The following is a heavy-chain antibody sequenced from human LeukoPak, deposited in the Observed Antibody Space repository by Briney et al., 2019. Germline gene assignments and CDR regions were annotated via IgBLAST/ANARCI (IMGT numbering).Heavy chain of an antibody. J-gene: IGHJ4*02. Sequence: SQTLSLTCAVSGGSISSGGYSRSWIRQPPGKGLEWIGYIYHSGSTYYNPSLKSRVTISVDRSKNQFSLKLSSVTAADTAVYYCARTTNCGGDCSPGYFDYWGQGTLVTVSS. CDR3: ARTTNCGGDCSPGYFDY. V-gene: IGHV4-30-2*01. D-gene: IGHD2-21*02. CDR1: GGSISSGGYS. CDR2: IYHSGST.